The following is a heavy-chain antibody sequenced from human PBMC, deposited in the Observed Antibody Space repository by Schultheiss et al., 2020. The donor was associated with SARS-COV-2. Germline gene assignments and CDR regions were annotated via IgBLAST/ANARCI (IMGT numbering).Heavy chain of an antibody. CDR3: ARDSGSRKGRTLDY. V-gene: IGHV4-61*01. CDR2: IYYSGST. CDR1: GGSVSSGSYY. J-gene: IGHJ4*02. Sequence: GSLRLSCTVSGGSVSSGSYYWSWIRQPPGKGLEWIGYIYYSGSTNYNPSLKSRVTISVDTSKNQFSLKLSSVTAADTAVYYCARDSGSRKGRTLDYWGQGTLVTVSS. D-gene: IGHD1-26*01.